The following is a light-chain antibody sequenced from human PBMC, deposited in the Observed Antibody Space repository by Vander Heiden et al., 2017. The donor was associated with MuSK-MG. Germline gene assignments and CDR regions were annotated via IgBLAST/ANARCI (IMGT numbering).Light chain of an antibody. CDR2: DVS. J-gene: IGLJ1*01. CDR1: SSDVGGDKY. V-gene: IGLV2-14*03. CDR3: NSYTRHFTDG. Sequence: QSALTQPASVSGSPGQSITISCTGSSSDVGGDKYVSWYQQHPGEAPKRMRYDVSNRPSGVSNRFSGSKSGNNDSLTISGLQAEDESDDDCNSYTRHFTDGCGT.